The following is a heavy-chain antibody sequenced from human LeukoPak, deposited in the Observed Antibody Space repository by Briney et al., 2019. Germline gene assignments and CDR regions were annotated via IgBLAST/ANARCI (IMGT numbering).Heavy chain of an antibody. CDR2: IKQDGSGK. Sequence: AGGSLRLSCAASGFTFSDYWMTWVRQPPGKGLEWVAAIKQDGSGKYYVDSVKGRFTISRDNAKNSVCLQMNSLRADDTAVYYCASVPDDASGNSRYYFKTWGQGTLVTVSS. CDR1: GFTFSDYW. CDR3: ASVPDDASGNSRYYFKT. V-gene: IGHV3-7*01. J-gene: IGHJ4*02. D-gene: IGHD3-22*01.